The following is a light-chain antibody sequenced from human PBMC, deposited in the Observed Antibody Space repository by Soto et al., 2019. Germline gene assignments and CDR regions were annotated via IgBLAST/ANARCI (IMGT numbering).Light chain of an antibody. Sequence: EIVMTQSPATLSLSPGERATLSCRASQSVSSRLAWYQQKPGQAPRLLIYGASTRANDVSARFSGSESGTEFTLTISSLQSEDFAVYYWQQYNNWPFTFGGGTKVDIK. J-gene: IGKJ4*01. CDR1: QSVSSR. CDR2: GAS. V-gene: IGKV3-15*01. CDR3: QQYNNWPFT.